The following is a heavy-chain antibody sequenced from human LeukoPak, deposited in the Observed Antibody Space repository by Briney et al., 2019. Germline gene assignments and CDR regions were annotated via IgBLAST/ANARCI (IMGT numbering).Heavy chain of an antibody. Sequence: SETLSLTCTVSGGSISSYYWSWIRQPPGKGLEWLGYIYYSGSTNYNPSLKSRVTISVDTSKNQFSLKLRSVTAADTAVYYCARHKESGYSYGYFDYWGQGTLVTVSS. CDR2: IYYSGST. V-gene: IGHV4-59*01. CDR3: ARHKESGYSYGYFDY. CDR1: GGSISSYY. J-gene: IGHJ4*02. D-gene: IGHD5-18*01.